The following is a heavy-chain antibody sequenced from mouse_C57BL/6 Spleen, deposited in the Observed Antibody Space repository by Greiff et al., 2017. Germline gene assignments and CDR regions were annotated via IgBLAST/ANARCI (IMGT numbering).Heavy chain of an antibody. Sequence: QVHVKQSGAELVKPGASVKISCKASGYAFSSYWMNWVKQRPGKGLEWIGQIYPGDGDTNYNGKFKGKATLTADKSSSTAYMQLSSLTSEDSAVYFCASEDYYGSSAYWGQGTTLTVSS. CDR1: GYAFSSYW. CDR3: ASEDYYGSSAY. J-gene: IGHJ2*01. V-gene: IGHV1-80*01. CDR2: IYPGDGDT. D-gene: IGHD1-1*01.